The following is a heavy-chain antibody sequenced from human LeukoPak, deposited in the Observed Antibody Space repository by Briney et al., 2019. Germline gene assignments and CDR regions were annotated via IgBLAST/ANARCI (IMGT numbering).Heavy chain of an antibody. V-gene: IGHV4-34*01. D-gene: IGHD2-2*01. CDR1: GGSFSGYY. J-gene: IGHJ4*02. CDR3: ARAHNIVVVPAAIPFSRSFDY. CDR2: INHSGST. Sequence: PSETLSLTCAVYGGSFSGYYWSWIRQPPGKGLEWIGEINHSGSTNYNPSLKSRVTISVETSKNQFCLKLRCVTAAETAVDYWARAHNIVVVPAAIPFSRSFDYWGQGTLVTVSS.